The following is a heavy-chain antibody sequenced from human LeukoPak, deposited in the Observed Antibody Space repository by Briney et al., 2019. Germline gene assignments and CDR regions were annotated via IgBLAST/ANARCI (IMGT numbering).Heavy chain of an antibody. Sequence: GGSLRLSCAASGFTFSSYNMNWVRQAPGRGLEWISYISSTGSTRYHADSVKGRFTISRDSAKNSLYLQMSSLRAEDTAVYYCARGDNWNYFDYWGQGTLVTVSS. V-gene: IGHV3-48*01. CDR3: ARGDNWNYFDY. CDR1: GFTFSSYN. J-gene: IGHJ4*02. CDR2: ISSTGSTR. D-gene: IGHD1-20*01.